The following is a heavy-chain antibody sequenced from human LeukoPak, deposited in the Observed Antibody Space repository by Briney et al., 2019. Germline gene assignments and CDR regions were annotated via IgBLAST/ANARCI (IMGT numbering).Heavy chain of an antibody. Sequence: GGTLRLSCAASGFTFSSYAMSWVRQAPGKGLEWVSGMSGSGGSTYYADSVKGRFTISRDNSKNTLYLQMNSLRAEDTAIYYCAKGGGSYYSAFDIWGQGTMVTVSS. J-gene: IGHJ3*02. CDR2: MSGSGGST. D-gene: IGHD1-26*01. CDR1: GFTFSSYA. V-gene: IGHV3-23*01. CDR3: AKGGGSYYSAFDI.